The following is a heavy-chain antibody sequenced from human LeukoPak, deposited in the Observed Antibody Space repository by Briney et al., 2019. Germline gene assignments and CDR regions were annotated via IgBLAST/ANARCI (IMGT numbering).Heavy chain of an antibody. J-gene: IGHJ4*02. CDR3: AREGGSYYLN. Sequence: GGSLRLXCAASGFTCSSYWMSWVRQAPGKGLEWVANIKQDGSEKYYVDSVKGRFTISRDNAKNSLYLQMNSLRAEDTAVYYCAREGGSYYLNWGQGTLVTVSS. CDR2: IKQDGSEK. D-gene: IGHD1-26*01. V-gene: IGHV3-7*01. CDR1: GFTCSSYW.